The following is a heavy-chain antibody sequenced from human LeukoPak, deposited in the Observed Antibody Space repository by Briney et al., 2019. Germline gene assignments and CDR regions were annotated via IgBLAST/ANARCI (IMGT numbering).Heavy chain of an antibody. Sequence: ASVKVSCKASGYTFTGYYMHWVRQAPGQGLEWMGWISPNSGGTNYAQKFQGRVTMTRDTSISTAYMELSRLRSDDTAVYYCARGQHGSYDFWSGYYPDVWGKGTTVTVSS. CDR1: GYTFTGYY. J-gene: IGHJ6*04. CDR2: ISPNSGGT. D-gene: IGHD3-3*01. V-gene: IGHV1-2*02. CDR3: ARGQHGSYDFWSGYYPDV.